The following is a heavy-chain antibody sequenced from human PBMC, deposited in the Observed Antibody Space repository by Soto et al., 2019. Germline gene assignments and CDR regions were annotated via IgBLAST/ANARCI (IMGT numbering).Heavy chain of an antibody. CDR3: ASWGGIASPAYDGSLAPYDY. CDR2: IIPILGIA. V-gene: IGHV1-69*02. J-gene: IGHJ4*02. D-gene: IGHD6-13*01. CDR1: GGTFSSYT. Sequence: ASVKVSCKASGGTFSSYTISWVRQAPGQGLEWMGRIIPILGIANYAQKFQGRFTISRDNSKNTLFLQVNSLSEEDTAVYYCASWGGIASPAYDGSLAPYDYWGQGTLVTVSS.